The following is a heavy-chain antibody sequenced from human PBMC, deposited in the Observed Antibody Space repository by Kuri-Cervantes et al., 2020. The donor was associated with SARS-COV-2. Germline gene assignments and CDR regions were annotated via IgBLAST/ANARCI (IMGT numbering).Heavy chain of an antibody. V-gene: IGHV2-70*20. CDR1: GFSLSTSGMC. Sequence: SGPTLVKPTQTLTLTCTFSGFSLSTSGMCVSWVRQPPGKALEWLAPIDWDDDKYYSTSLKTRLTISKDTSKNQVVLTMTNMDPVDTATYHCARMESGSPHAFDIWGQGTMVTVSS. CDR3: ARMESGSPHAFDI. D-gene: IGHD1-26*01. J-gene: IGHJ3*02. CDR2: IDWDDDK.